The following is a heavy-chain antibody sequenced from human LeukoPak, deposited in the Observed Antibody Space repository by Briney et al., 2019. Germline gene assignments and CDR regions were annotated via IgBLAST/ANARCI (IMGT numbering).Heavy chain of an antibody. D-gene: IGHD3-22*01. CDR2: IYYGGSN. Sequence: SETLSLTCTVSGVSISSSSIYWGWIRQPPGKGLEWIGSIYYGGSNYYNPSLKSRVTISVDTSKNQFSLRLSSVTAADTAVYYCAKTMGNYYDSIDYWGQGTLVTVSS. CDR1: GVSISSSSIY. V-gene: IGHV4-39*01. J-gene: IGHJ4*02. CDR3: AKTMGNYYDSIDY.